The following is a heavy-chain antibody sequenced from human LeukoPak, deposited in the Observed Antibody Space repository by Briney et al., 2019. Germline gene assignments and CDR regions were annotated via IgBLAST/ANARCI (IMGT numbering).Heavy chain of an antibody. CDR3: ARGAGYNYPYYFDY. CDR2: IYGGGNI. V-gene: IGHV3-53*01. Sequence: GGSLRLSGAASGFTVSGNYMNWVRKAPGKGLEWVSVIYGGGNIYYADSVKGRFTISRDNSKNTLYLQMNSLRAEDTAVYYCARGAGYNYPYYFDYWGQGTLVTVSS. J-gene: IGHJ4*02. CDR1: GFTVSGNY. D-gene: IGHD5-24*01.